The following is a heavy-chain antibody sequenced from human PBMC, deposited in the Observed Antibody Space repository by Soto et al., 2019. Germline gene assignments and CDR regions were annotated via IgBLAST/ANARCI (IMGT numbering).Heavy chain of an antibody. CDR3: AKDISSSWYEEGDAFDI. Sequence: EVQLVESGGGLVQPGRSLRLSCAASGFTFDDYAMHWVRQAPGKGLEWVSGISWNSGSIGYADSVKGRFTISRDNAKNSQYLQMNSLRAEDTALYYCAKDISSSWYEEGDAFDIWGQGTMVTVSS. CDR2: ISWNSGSI. J-gene: IGHJ3*02. V-gene: IGHV3-9*01. CDR1: GFTFDDYA. D-gene: IGHD6-13*01.